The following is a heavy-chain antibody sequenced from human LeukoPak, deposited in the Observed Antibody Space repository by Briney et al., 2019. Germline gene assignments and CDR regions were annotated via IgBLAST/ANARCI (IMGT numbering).Heavy chain of an antibody. Sequence: SETLSLTCAVSGYSISSGYYWGWIRQPPGKGLEWIGSIYHSGSTYYNPSLKSRVTISVDTSKNQFSLRLSSVTAADTAVYYCARHGSRYYYDSSGYWYWDQGTLVTVSS. CDR2: IYHSGST. J-gene: IGHJ4*02. V-gene: IGHV4-38-2*01. CDR1: GYSISSGYY. CDR3: ARHGSRYYYDSSGYWY. D-gene: IGHD3-22*01.